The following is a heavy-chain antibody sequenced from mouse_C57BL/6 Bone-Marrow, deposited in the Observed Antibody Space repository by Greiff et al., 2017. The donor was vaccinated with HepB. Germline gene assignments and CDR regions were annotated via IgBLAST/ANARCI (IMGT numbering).Heavy chain of an antibody. D-gene: IGHD1-1*01. V-gene: IGHV1-69*01. J-gene: IGHJ4*01. Sequence: VQLQQPGAELVMPGASVKLSCKASGYTFTSYWMHWVKQRPGQGLEWIGEIDPTDSYTNYNQKFKGKSTLTVDKSSSTAYMQLSSLKSEDSAVYYCARRPLRGYAMCYWGQGTSVTVAT. CDR3: ARRPLRGYAMCY. CDR2: IDPTDSYT. CDR1: GYTFTSYW.